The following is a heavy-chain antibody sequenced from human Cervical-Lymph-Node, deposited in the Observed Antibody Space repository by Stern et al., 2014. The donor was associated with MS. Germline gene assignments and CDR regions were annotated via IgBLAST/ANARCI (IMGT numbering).Heavy chain of an antibody. CDR1: GFTFSTYA. D-gene: IGHD3-10*01. Sequence: EVQLLESGGGLVQPGGSLRLSCAASGFTFSTYAMSWVRQAPGKGLEWVSPISSSGGFTYYVDSVKGRFTISRDNSKNTLYLQMNSLRAEDTAVHYCAKDRGHGSGSFYFDYWGQGTLVTVSS. V-gene: IGHV3-23*01. CDR2: ISSSGGFT. J-gene: IGHJ4*02. CDR3: AKDRGHGSGSFYFDY.